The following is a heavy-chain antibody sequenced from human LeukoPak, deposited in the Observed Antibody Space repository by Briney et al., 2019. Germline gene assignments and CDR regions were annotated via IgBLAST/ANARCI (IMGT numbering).Heavy chain of an antibody. D-gene: IGHD1-26*01. CDR3: ARAPASGSYFDY. CDR1: GGSISSGDYY. CDR2: IYYSGST. J-gene: IGHJ4*02. V-gene: IGHV4-30-4*01. Sequence: SETLSLTCTVSGGSISSGDYYWSWIRQPPGKGLVWIGYIYYSGSTYYNPSLKSRVTISVDTSKNQFSLKLSSVTAADTAVYYCARAPASGSYFDYWGQGTLVTVSS.